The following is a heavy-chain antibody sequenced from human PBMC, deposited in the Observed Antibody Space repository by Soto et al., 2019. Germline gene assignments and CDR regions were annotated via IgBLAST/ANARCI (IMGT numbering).Heavy chain of an antibody. J-gene: IGHJ6*02. CDR3: AKDRPNDYGDYFRLDGMDV. D-gene: IGHD4-17*01. V-gene: IGHV1-46*01. Sequence: ASVKVSCKASGYTFTSYYMHWVRQAPGQGLEWMGIINPSGGSTSYAQKFQGRVTMTRDTSTSTVYMELSSLRSEDTAVYYCAKDRPNDYGDYFRLDGMDVWGQGTTVTVSS. CDR2: INPSGGST. CDR1: GYTFTSYY.